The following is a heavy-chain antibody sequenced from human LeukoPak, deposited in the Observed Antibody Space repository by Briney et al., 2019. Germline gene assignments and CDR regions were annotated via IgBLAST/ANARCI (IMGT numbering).Heavy chain of an antibody. CDR2: IYSGGST. V-gene: IGHV3-66*01. Sequence: PGGSLRLSCAASGFTVSSNYMSWVRQAPGKGLEWVSVIYSGGSTYYADSVKGRFTISRDNSKNTLYLQMNSLRAEDTAVYYCARDPYWLPAGAFDIWGQGTMVTVSS. CDR3: ARDPYWLPAGAFDI. J-gene: IGHJ3*02. CDR1: GFTVSSNY. D-gene: IGHD2-8*02.